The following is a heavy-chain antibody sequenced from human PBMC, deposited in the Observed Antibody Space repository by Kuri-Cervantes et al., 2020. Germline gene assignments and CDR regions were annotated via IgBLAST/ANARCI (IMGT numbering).Heavy chain of an antibody. V-gene: IGHV3-30-3*01. CDR2: ISYDGSNK. J-gene: IGHJ6*02. CDR1: GFTFSSYA. Sequence: LSLTCAASGFTFSSYAMHWVRQAPGKGLEWVAVISYDGSNKYYADSVKGRFTISRDNSKNTLYLQMNSLRAEDTAVYYCARGGGFLDYYGMDVWGQGTTVTVSS. D-gene: IGHD2/OR15-2a*01. CDR3: ARGGGFLDYYGMDV.